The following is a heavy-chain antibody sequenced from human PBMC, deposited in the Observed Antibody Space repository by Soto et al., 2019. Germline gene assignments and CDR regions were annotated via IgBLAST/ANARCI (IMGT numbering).Heavy chain of an antibody. CDR2: ISSSSSYI. Sequence: GGSLRLSCAASGFTFSSYSMNWVRQAPGKGLEWVSSISSSSSYIYYADSVKGRFTISRDNAKNSLYLQMNSLRAEDTAVYYCARDLYYYDSSGYDDIWGQGTMVTVSS. CDR1: GFTFSSYS. J-gene: IGHJ3*02. CDR3: ARDLYYYDSSGYDDI. V-gene: IGHV3-21*01. D-gene: IGHD3-22*01.